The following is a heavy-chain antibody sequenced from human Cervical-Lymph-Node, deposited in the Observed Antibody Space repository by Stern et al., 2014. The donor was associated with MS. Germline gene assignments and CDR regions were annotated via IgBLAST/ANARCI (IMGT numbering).Heavy chain of an antibody. V-gene: IGHV1-18*01. CDR3: ARDIYCSGGTCYFEFFDY. CDR1: GYTFTSYG. D-gene: IGHD2-15*01. Sequence: VQLVESGAEVKKPGASVKVSCRASGYTFTSYGISWVRQAPGQGLEWMGWISTYNGNTNYAQKFRGRVTMTTDTSTSTAYMELRSLISDDTAVYYCARDIYCSGGTCYFEFFDYWGQGTLVAVS. J-gene: IGHJ4*02. CDR2: ISTYNGNT.